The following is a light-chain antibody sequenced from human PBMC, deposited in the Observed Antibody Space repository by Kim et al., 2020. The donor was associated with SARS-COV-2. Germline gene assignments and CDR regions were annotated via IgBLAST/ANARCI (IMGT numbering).Light chain of an antibody. V-gene: IGLV1-44*01. Sequence: QSVLTQPPSASGTPGQRVTISCSGSSSIFRSNAVNWYQHLPGTAPNLLIHTNDQRPSGVPDRFSGSKSGTSASLAIGGLQSEDEGDYYCAAWDDSLNGPVFGGGTQLTVL. J-gene: IGLJ3*02. CDR1: SSIFRSNA. CDR3: AAWDDSLNGPV. CDR2: TND.